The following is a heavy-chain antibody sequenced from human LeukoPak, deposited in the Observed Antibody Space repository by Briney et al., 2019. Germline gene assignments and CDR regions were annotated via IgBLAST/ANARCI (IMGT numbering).Heavy chain of an antibody. CDR2: NNNDKGNT. CDR1: GYTFTNYA. J-gene: IGHJ4*02. D-gene: IGHD6-13*01. V-gene: IGHV1-3*04. CDR3: ARDQGGYIAGDY. Sequence: GAPVKVSCKASGYTFTNYALHWVRLAPGQRLEWMGWNNNDKGNTESSQQFQGRVTITWDTSATTAYMELNSLRSEDTAVYYCARDQGGYIAGDYWGQGTLVTVSS.